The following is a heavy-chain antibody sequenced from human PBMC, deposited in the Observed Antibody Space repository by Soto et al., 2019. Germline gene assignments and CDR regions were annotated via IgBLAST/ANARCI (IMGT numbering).Heavy chain of an antibody. V-gene: IGHV1-46*01. D-gene: IGHD3-10*01. CDR3: ARDEGSAMGFQY. J-gene: IGHJ4*02. CDR1: GYTFTDSY. CDR2: INPVGGST. Sequence: QVQLVQSGAEVKEPGASVRLSCKASGYTFTDSYIHWVRQAPGQGLEWMGVINPVGGSTTYIQKFQGSVTLTRDMSTTTIHMVLSALRSDDTATYYCARDEGSAMGFQYWGQGTPVNVSS.